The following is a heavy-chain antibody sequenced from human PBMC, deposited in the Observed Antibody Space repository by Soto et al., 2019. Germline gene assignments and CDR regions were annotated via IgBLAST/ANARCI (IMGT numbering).Heavy chain of an antibody. V-gene: IGHV3-9*01. CDR3: AKFGMATTKRSPPYYIDY. CDR2: ISWNSGMI. CDR1: GFTFDDYA. D-gene: IGHD1-1*01. J-gene: IGHJ4*02. Sequence: GGSLRLSCAPSGFTFDDYAMHWVRQAPGKGLEWVSGISWNSGMIDYADSVKGRFTISRDNAKKSLYLQMNSLRVEDTALYYCAKFGMATTKRSPPYYIDYWGQGALVTVSS.